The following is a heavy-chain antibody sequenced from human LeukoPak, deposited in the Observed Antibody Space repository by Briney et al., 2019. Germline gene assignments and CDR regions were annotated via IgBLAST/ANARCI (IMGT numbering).Heavy chain of an antibody. CDR2: ISGSGSST. CDR1: GFTFTNYA. V-gene: IGHV3-23*01. Sequence: PGGSLRLSCAASGFTFTNYAMSWVRQAPGKGLEWVSVISGSGSSTYYADSVKGRFTISRDDSKNTLYLQMNSLRAEDTAVYYCAKEMLGYCSGGSCFTGDYWGQGTLVTVSP. J-gene: IGHJ4*02. D-gene: IGHD2-15*01. CDR3: AKEMLGYCSGGSCFTGDY.